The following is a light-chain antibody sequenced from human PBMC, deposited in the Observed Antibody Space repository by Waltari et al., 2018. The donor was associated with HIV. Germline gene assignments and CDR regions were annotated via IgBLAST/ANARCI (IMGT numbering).Light chain of an antibody. CDR2: EDT. CDR1: ALSRNF. V-gene: IGLV3-10*01. Sequence: SYELTQPPSVSVSPGQTARIPCSGDALSRNFVYWYQQKSGQAPVLVIYEDTQRPSWFPVRLSGSTSETTVILSISGAQWEDEADYYCFSTDSSVDLRFFGGGTKLTVL. CDR3: FSTDSSVDLRF. J-gene: IGLJ2*01.